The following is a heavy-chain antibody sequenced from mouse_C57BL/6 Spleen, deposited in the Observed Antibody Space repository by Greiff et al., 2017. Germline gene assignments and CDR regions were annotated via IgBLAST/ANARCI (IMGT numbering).Heavy chain of an antibody. Sequence: EVHLVESGGGLVQSGRSLRLSCATSGFTFRDFYMEWVRQAPGKGLEWIAASRNKANDYTTAYSASVKGRFIVSRDTSQSILYLQMNALRAEDTAIYYCARDYYDDPVGAMDYWGQGTSVTVSS. CDR2: SRNKANDYTT. V-gene: IGHV7-1*01. J-gene: IGHJ4*01. CDR3: ARDYYDDPVGAMDY. CDR1: GFTFRDFY. D-gene: IGHD2-13*01.